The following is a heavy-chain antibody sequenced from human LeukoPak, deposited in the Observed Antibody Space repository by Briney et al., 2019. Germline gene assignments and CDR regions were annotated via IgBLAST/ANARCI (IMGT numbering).Heavy chain of an antibody. D-gene: IGHD5-12*01. CDR1: GFTFSDYY. Sequence: PGGSLRLSCEASGFTFSDYYMSWIRQAPGKGLEWVSYISSSGRSIYYADSVKGRFTISRDNAKNSLYLQMNSLRAEDTAVYYCARDETFGYSGYDFAPTRLFDYWGQGTLVTVSS. J-gene: IGHJ4*02. CDR2: ISSSGRSI. CDR3: ARDETFGYSGYDFAPTRLFDY. V-gene: IGHV3-11*04.